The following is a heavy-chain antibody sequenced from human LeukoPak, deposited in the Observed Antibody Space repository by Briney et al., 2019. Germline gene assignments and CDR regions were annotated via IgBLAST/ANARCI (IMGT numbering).Heavy chain of an antibody. CDR3: AHNYYGTGSYDY. J-gene: IGHJ4*02. V-gene: IGHV2-5*02. Sequence: ESGPTLVKPTQTLTLTCTSSGFSLNDIEASVGWVRQPPGKALEWLALIYWDDDKRYSPSLKNRLTITKDTSKNQVVLTVTNLDPVDTATYYCAHNYYGTGSYDYWGPGTLVTVSS. CDR1: GFSLNDIEAS. CDR2: IYWDDDK. D-gene: IGHD3-10*01.